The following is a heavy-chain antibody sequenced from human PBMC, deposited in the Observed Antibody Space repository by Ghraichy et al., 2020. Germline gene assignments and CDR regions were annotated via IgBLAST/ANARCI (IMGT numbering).Heavy chain of an antibody. CDR1: GGSISSYY. Sequence: SETLSLTCTISGGSISSYYWNWIRQPPGKGLEWIGYIYYSGSTNYSPSLKSRVTMSVDTSKNQFSLELNSVTAADTAVYYCARDCSGPSCHPNDAFDIWGQGTMVTVSS. J-gene: IGHJ3*02. CDR2: IYYSGST. V-gene: IGHV4-59*01. D-gene: IGHD2-15*01. CDR3: ARDCSGPSCHPNDAFDI.